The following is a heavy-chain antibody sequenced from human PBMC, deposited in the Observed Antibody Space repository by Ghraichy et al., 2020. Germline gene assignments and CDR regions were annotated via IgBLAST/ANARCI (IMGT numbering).Heavy chain of an antibody. D-gene: IGHD3-10*01. CDR3: STSPRADRGNY. J-gene: IGHJ4*02. V-gene: IGHV3-74*01. Sequence: GSLRLSCAASGLTFSSYWMHWVRQAPGKGLEWVSHIKTDGSTTNYADSVRGRFTISRDNAKNTLYLQMNSLRADDTAVYYCSTSPRADRGNYWGQGTRVTVSS. CDR2: IKTDGSTT. CDR1: GLTFSSYW.